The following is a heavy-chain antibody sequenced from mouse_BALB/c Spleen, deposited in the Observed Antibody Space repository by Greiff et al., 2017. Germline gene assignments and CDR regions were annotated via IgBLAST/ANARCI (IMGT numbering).Heavy chain of an antibody. D-gene: IGHD2-4*01. J-gene: IGHJ3*01. Sequence: VQLVESGPGLVAPSQSLSITCTVSGFSLSRYSVHWVRQPPGKGLEWLGIIWGGGSTDYNSALKSRLSISKDNSKSQVFLKMNSLQTDDTAMYYCARNYDYDYDVAYWGQGTLVTVSA. CDR2: IWGGGST. CDR1: GFSLSRYS. V-gene: IGHV2-6-4*01. CDR3: ARNYDYDYDVAY.